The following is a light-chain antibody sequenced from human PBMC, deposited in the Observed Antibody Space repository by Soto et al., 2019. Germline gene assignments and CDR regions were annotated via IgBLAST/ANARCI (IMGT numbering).Light chain of an antibody. CDR3: QQYNDWPRT. V-gene: IGKV3-15*01. CDR1: QSVSST. J-gene: IGKJ1*01. Sequence: DIVLTQSPGTLSLSPGERATPSCRASQSVSSTFFAWYQHKPGQAPRLLIFGASTRATGMPARFSGSGSETEFTLTISSLQSEDSAVYYCQQYNDWPRTFGQGTKVDIK. CDR2: GAS.